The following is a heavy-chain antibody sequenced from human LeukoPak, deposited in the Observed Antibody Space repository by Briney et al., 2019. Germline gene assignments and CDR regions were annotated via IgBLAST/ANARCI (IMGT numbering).Heavy chain of an antibody. CDR2: MNPNSGNT. J-gene: IGHJ5*02. Sequence: ASVKVSCKASGYTFTSYDINWVRQATGRGLEWMGWMNPNSGNTGYAQKFQGRVTMTRNTSISTAYMELSSLRSEDTAVYYCARGKRSGFLNWLDPWGQGTLVTVSS. V-gene: IGHV1-8*01. CDR1: GYTFTSYD. CDR3: ARGKRSGFLNWLDP. D-gene: IGHD3-10*01.